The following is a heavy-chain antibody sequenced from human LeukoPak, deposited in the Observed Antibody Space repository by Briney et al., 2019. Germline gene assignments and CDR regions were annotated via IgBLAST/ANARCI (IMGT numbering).Heavy chain of an antibody. Sequence: GASMKASCNTSGYTFTDYYIHWVRQAPGQGLEWMGWINPKSGVTNYAQNFQDRVTLTSDTSISTAYMDLSGLTSGDTAVYYCARALGNYYDSTVYQAYWGQGHLVTVSS. CDR2: INPKSGVT. D-gene: IGHD3-22*01. J-gene: IGHJ4*02. V-gene: IGHV1-2*02. CDR3: ARALGNYYDSTVYQAY. CDR1: GYTFTDYY.